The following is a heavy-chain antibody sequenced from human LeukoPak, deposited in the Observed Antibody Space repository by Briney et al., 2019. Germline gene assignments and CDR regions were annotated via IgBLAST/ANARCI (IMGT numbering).Heavy chain of an antibody. V-gene: IGHV3-74*01. Sequence: GGSLRLSCAASGFTFSNYWMHWVRQAPGKGLVWVSRINSDGSGTSYADSVKGRFTMSRDNARSTLYLQMNSLRAEDTAVYYCARGGVRGVIAEYWGQGTLVTVSS. CDR1: GFTFSNYW. D-gene: IGHD3-10*01. J-gene: IGHJ4*02. CDR3: ARGGVRGVIAEY. CDR2: INSDGSGT.